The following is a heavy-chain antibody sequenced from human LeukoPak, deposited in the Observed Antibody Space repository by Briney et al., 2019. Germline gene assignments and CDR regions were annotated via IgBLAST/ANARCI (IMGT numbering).Heavy chain of an antibody. J-gene: IGHJ4*02. CDR1: GYSFTDYY. V-gene: IGHV1-2*02. Sequence: ASVKVSCKASGYSFTDYYIHWVRQAPGQGLEWMGWINPNSGATNYAQKFQASVTMTRDTSINTAYMELNRLRSDDTAFYYCAIDHYRVYVLDFALALDYWGQGTLVTVSS. CDR2: INPNSGAT. D-gene: IGHD5/OR15-5a*01. CDR3: AIDHYRVYVLDFALALDY.